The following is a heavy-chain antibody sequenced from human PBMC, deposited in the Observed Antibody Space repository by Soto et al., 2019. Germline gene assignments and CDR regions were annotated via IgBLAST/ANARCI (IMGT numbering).Heavy chain of an antibody. V-gene: IGHV3-72*01. D-gene: IGHD3-10*01. CDR1: GFTFSDQY. Sequence: EVQLLESGGGLVQPGGSLRLSCAASGFTFSDQYMDWVRQAPGKGLEWVGRIRNKANSHSTNYAASVKGRFTISRDDSKNSLYLQMDSLKTEDTAVYYCARLINYGLDVWGQGTTLTVSS. J-gene: IGHJ6*02. CDR2: IRNKANSHST. CDR3: ARLINYGLDV.